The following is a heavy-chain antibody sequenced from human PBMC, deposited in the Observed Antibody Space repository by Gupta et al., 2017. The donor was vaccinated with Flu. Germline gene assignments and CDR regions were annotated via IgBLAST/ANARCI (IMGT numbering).Heavy chain of an antibody. Sequence: EVQLVESGGGLVQPGGSLRLACAASGFTFSSYEMNWVRQAPGKGLEWVSYISSSGSTIYYADAVKGRFTISRDNAKNSLYLQMNSMRDEDTAVYYCARIGRERGYDLLKDYWGQGNLVSVS. J-gene: IGHJ4*02. CDR1: GFTFSSYE. D-gene: IGHD5-12*01. CDR2: ISSSGSTI. CDR3: ARIGRERGYDLLKDY. V-gene: IGHV3-48*03.